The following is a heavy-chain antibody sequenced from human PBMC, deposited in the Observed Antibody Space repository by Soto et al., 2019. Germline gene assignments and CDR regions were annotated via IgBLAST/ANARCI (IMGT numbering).Heavy chain of an antibody. Sequence: GGSLRLSXVASGFSVTSYAVTWVRQAPGKGLEWVSGITGSVSEAHYADSVKGRFTISRDNSRNTVYLQMNSLRAEDTAIYYCAKLRFLEWLVNLDVWGQGTTVTVSS. CDR1: GFSVTSYA. J-gene: IGHJ6*02. D-gene: IGHD3-3*01. V-gene: IGHV3-23*01. CDR2: ITGSVSEA. CDR3: AKLRFLEWLVNLDV.